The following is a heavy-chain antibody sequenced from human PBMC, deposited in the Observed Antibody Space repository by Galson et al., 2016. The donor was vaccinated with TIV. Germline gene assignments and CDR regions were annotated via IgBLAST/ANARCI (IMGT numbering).Heavy chain of an antibody. D-gene: IGHD2-2*03. CDR2: INPHSGGT. J-gene: IGHJ6*02. V-gene: IGHV1-2*05. Sequence: SVKVSCKASGYTFTHYFVHWVRQAPGQGLEWMGRINPHSGGTDYAPKFQGRVTMTRDTSISIAYMDLSGLKSDDTVVYYCARARGPGYCDSTSCYGYYGFDVWGQGTTVTVSS. CDR1: GYTFTHYF. CDR3: ARARGPGYCDSTSCYGYYGFDV.